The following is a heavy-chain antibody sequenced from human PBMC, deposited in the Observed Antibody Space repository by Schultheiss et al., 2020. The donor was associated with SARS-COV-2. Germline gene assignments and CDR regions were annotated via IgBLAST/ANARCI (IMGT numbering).Heavy chain of an antibody. D-gene: IGHD4-11*01. CDR2: IYYSGST. V-gene: IGHV4-59*06. J-gene: IGHJ4*02. CDR1: SGSLIPYY. Sequence: SETLSLTCTVSSGSLIPYYWTWIRQPPGKGLEWIGYIYYSGSTYYNPSLKSRVTISADTSDNQFSLRLTSVTAADTAVYYCARRRQDTNAYSYFDSWGQGTLVTVSS. CDR3: ARRRQDTNAYSYFDS.